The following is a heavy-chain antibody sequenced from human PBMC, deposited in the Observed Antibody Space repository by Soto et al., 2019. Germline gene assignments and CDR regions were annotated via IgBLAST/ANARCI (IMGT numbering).Heavy chain of an antibody. Sequence: SETLSLTCTVSGGSINDFYWSWIRQPPGTGLEWIWYIYYSGSTDYNHSLKGRVTISVETSKNQFSLKLRSVTAADTAVYYCARVGGVEARTFYXWGQGTMFTVSX. CDR3: ARVGGVEARTFYX. J-gene: IGHJ4*02. CDR1: GGSINDFY. D-gene: IGHD6-6*01. CDR2: IYYSGST. V-gene: IGHV4-59*01.